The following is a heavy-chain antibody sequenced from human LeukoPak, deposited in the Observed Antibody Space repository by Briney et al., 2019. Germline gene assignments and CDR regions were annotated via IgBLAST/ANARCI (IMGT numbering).Heavy chain of an antibody. CDR1: GYTFTSYG. Sequence: ASVKVSCKASGYTFTSYGISWVRQAPGQGLEWMGWISAYNGNTNYAQKLQGRVTMTTDTSTSTAYMELRSLRSDDTAVYYCARERPNYYDSSGYPPEYFQHWGQGTLVTVSS. D-gene: IGHD3-22*01. CDR3: ARERPNYYDSSGYPPEYFQH. CDR2: ISAYNGNT. V-gene: IGHV1-18*01. J-gene: IGHJ1*01.